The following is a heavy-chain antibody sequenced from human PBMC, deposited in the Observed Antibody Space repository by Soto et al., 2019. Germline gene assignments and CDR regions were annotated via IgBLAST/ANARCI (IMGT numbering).Heavy chain of an antibody. CDR1: GGSISSGDYY. J-gene: IGHJ5*02. Sequence: SETLSLTCTVSGGSISSGDYYWSWIRQPPGKGLEWIGYIYYSGSTYYNPSLKSRVTISVDTSKNQFSLKLSSVTAADTAVYYCARGIAARPMQYNWFDPWGQGTLVTVSS. CDR2: IYYSGST. CDR3: ARGIAARPMQYNWFDP. V-gene: IGHV4-30-4*02. D-gene: IGHD6-6*01.